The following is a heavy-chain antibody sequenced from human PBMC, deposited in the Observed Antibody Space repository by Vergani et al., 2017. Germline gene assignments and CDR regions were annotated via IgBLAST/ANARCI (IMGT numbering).Heavy chain of an antibody. Sequence: QVQLVESGGGVVQPGRSLRVSCAGSGFTFTNYDMHWVRQAPGKGLEWVAVISIDGSITHYGGAVKGRVTITRDNSKNTLYLQMTSLRGDDTAIYYCGRDAFKGKPDVVDIWGQGTMVTVSS. CDR3: GRDAFKGKPDVVDI. CDR2: ISIDGSIT. J-gene: IGHJ3*02. V-gene: IGHV3-30*19. CDR1: GFTFTNYD.